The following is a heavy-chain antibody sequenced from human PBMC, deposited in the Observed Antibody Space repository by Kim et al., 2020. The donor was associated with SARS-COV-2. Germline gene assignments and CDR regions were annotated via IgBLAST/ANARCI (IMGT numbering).Heavy chain of an antibody. CDR1: GFTFSSYY. J-gene: IGHJ4*02. V-gene: IGHV3-11*01. CDR2: IMGSGSNI. Sequence: GGSLRLSCAASGFTFSSYYMNWVRQAPGRGLEWVAYIMGSGSNINYADSVKGRFTISRDNAKNALYLQMNSLRVEDTAVYYCSRDPRRVDGWGQGTLVTVSS. CDR3: SRDPRRVDG. D-gene: IGHD2-15*01.